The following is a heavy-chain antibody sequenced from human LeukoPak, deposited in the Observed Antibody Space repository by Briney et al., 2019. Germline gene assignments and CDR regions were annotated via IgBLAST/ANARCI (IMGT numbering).Heavy chain of an antibody. Sequence: GRSLRLSCAASGFTFSSYAMHWVRQAPGKGLEWVAVISYDGSNKYYADSAKGRFTISRDNSKNTLYLQMNSLRAEDTAVYYCARAGCSSTSCYVWGNWFDPWGQGTLVTVSS. J-gene: IGHJ5*02. D-gene: IGHD2-2*01. CDR1: GFTFSSYA. V-gene: IGHV3-30*04. CDR3: ARAGCSSTSCYVWGNWFDP. CDR2: ISYDGSNK.